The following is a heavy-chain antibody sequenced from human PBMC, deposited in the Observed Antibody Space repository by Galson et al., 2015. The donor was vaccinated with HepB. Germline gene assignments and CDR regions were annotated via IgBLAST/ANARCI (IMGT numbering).Heavy chain of an antibody. Sequence: SLRLSFAASGLTFSTYALHRARQAPGKGREWVAVISYDGSNKYYADSVKGRFTISRDNSKNTLYLQMNSLRVEDTAVYYCARDSGYDLLALYYYYYGMDVWGQGTTVTVSS. CDR2: ISYDGSNK. J-gene: IGHJ6*02. D-gene: IGHD5-12*01. CDR1: GLTFSTYA. V-gene: IGHV3-30-3*01. CDR3: ARDSGYDLLALYYYYYGMDV.